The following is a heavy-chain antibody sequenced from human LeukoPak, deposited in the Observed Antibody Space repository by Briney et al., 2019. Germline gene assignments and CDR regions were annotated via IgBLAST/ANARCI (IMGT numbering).Heavy chain of an antibody. V-gene: IGHV4-34*01. CDR1: GGSFSGYY. Sequence: SETLSLTCAVYGGSFSGYYWSWIRQPPGKGLKWIGEINHSGSTNYNPSLKSRVTISVDTSKNQFSLKLSSVTAADTAVYYCARESPGYSSGWYVFSDYWGQGTLVTVSS. D-gene: IGHD6-19*01. J-gene: IGHJ4*02. CDR3: ARESPGYSSGWYVFSDY. CDR2: INHSGST.